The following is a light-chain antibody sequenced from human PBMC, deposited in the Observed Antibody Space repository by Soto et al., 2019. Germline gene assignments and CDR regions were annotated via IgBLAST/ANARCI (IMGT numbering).Light chain of an antibody. V-gene: IGLV2-23*01. CDR2: EGS. CDR1: SSDVGSYNL. Sequence: QSALTQPASVSGSPGQSITISCTGTSSDVGSYNLVSWYQQHPGKAPKLMIYEGSKRPSGVSNRFSGSKSGNTASLTISGIQAEYEADYYCCSYAGSSTLVFGGGTKVTVL. J-gene: IGLJ2*01. CDR3: CSYAGSSTLV.